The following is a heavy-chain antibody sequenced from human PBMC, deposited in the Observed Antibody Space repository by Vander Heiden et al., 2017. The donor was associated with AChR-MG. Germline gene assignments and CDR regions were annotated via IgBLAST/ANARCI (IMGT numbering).Heavy chain of an antibody. CDR3: ASPPYASGSYYNSLYYFES. J-gene: IGHJ4*02. D-gene: IGHD3-10*01. Sequence: QLQLQESGPGLVRPSETLSLTCTVSGGPIGSSGYYWGWIRQPPGKGLEWIGTSYYSGSTYYNPSLKSRVTISVDTSKDQFSLELRSVTAADTAVYYCASPPYASGSYYNSLYYFESWGQGTLVTVSS. CDR2: SYYSGST. CDR1: GGPIGSSGYY. V-gene: IGHV4-39*01.